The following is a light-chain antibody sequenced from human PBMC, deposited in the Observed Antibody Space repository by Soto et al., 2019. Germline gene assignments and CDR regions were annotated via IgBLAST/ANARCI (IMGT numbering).Light chain of an antibody. CDR1: QSVSSTY. CDR3: HQRTNWPIT. Sequence: VLTQSPGTLSLSPGERATLSCRASQSVSSTYFAWYQQKPGQAPRLLIYGTSSRAAGIPARFSGSGSGTDFTLTINRLEPEDFAVYYCHQRTNWPITFGQGTRLEIK. V-gene: IGKV3D-20*02. J-gene: IGKJ5*01. CDR2: GTS.